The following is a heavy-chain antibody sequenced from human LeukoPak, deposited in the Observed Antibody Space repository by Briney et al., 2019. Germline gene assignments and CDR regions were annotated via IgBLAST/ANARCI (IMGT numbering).Heavy chain of an antibody. CDR3: TTDWHDLCSGPPGPDIDY. D-gene: IGHD3-3*01. Sequence: GGSLRLSCAASGFTFSNAWMSWVRQAPGKGLEWVGRTKSKTDGGTTDYAAPVKGRFTISRDDSKNTLYLQMNSLKTEDTAVYYCTTDWHDLCSGPPGPDIDYWGQGTLVTVSP. CDR2: TKSKTDGGTT. J-gene: IGHJ4*02. CDR1: GFTFSNAW. V-gene: IGHV3-15*01.